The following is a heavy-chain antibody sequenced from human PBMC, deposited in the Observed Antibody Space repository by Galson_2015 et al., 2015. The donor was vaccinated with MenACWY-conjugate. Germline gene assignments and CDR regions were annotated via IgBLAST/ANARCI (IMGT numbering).Heavy chain of an antibody. CDR1: GYTFPTYW. V-gene: IGHV5-51*01. J-gene: IGHJ6*02. CDR2: ISPGDSET. CDR3: ARHPPGGRGMDV. D-gene: IGHD1-26*01. Sequence: QSGAEVKKPGESLQISCKGSGYTFPTYWIGWGRQLHGKGLVWMGLISPGDSETRYSQAFQGKVTISADKSISTAYVQWDSLQASPTALYYCARHPPGGRGMDVWGQGPTVTVSS.